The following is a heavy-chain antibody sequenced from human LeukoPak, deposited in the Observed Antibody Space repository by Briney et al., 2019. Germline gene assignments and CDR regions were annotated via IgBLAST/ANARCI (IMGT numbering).Heavy chain of an antibody. J-gene: IGHJ4*02. CDR1: AFTFSSHA. D-gene: IGHD1-26*01. V-gene: IGHV3-23*01. Sequence: PGGSLRLSCEGSAFTFSSHAMSWVRQAPGKGLEWVSALSGSGGSTYYADSVKGRFTISRDNSKNTLYLQMNSLRAEDTAVYYCAKLSGGSYFYGNFDYWGQGTLVTVSS. CDR2: LSGSGGST. CDR3: AKLSGGSYFYGNFDY.